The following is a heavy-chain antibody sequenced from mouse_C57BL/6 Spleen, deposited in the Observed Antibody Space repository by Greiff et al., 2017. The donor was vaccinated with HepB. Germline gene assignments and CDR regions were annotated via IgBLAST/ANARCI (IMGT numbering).Heavy chain of an antibody. J-gene: IGHJ3*01. Sequence: QVQLQQSGAELMKPGASVKLSCKATGYTFTGYWIEWVKQRPGHGLEWIGEILPGSGSTNYNEKFKGKATFTADTSSNTAYMQLSSLTTEDSAIYYCARLYDGYYVEFAYWGQGTLVTVSA. CDR2: ILPGSGST. D-gene: IGHD2-3*01. V-gene: IGHV1-9*01. CDR3: ARLYDGYYVEFAY. CDR1: GYTFTGYW.